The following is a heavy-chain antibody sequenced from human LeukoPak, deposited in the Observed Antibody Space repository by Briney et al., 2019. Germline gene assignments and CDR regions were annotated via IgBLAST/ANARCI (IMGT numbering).Heavy chain of an antibody. D-gene: IGHD3-22*01. CDR3: ASINSSGYSDY. J-gene: IGHJ4*02. V-gene: IGHV4-34*01. Sequence: KSSETLSLTCAVYGGSFSGYYWSWIRQPPGKGLEWIGEINHSGSTNYNPSLKSRVTISVDTSKNQFSLKLSSVTAADTAVYYCASINSSGYSDYWGQGTLVTVSS. CDR2: INHSGST. CDR1: GGSFSGYY.